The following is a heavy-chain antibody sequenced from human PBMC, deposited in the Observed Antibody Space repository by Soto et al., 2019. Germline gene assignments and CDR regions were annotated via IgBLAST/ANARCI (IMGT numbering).Heavy chain of an antibody. V-gene: IGHV3-30-3*01. CDR1: GFTFSSYA. J-gene: IGHJ4*02. Sequence: PGGSLRLSCAASGFTFSSYAMHWVRQAPGKGLEWVAVISYDGSNKYYADSVKGRLTISRDNSKNTLYLQMNSLRAEDTAVYYCARDGGYDSSGYYFYYFDYWGQGTLVTVSS. CDR3: ARDGGYDSSGYYFYYFDY. CDR2: ISYDGSNK. D-gene: IGHD3-22*01.